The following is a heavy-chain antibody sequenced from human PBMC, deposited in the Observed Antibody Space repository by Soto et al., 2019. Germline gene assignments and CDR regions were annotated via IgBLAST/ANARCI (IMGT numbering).Heavy chain of an antibody. Sequence: GGSLRLSCAASGFTFSSYAMSWVRQAPGKGLEWVSAISGSGGSTYYADSVKGRFTISRDNSKNTLYLQMNSLRAEDTAVYYCAKGTGHDYGDYDTGIDYWGQGTLVTVSS. V-gene: IGHV3-23*01. CDR1: GFTFSSYA. CDR2: ISGSGGST. D-gene: IGHD4-17*01. J-gene: IGHJ4*02. CDR3: AKGTGHDYGDYDTGIDY.